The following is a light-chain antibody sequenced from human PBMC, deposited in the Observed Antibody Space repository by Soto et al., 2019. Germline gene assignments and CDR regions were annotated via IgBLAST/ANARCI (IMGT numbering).Light chain of an antibody. CDR3: QQYASYSPT. CDR2: KAS. Sequence: DIQMTQSPSTLSASVGDRVTITCRASQSISSWLAWYQQKPGKAPKLLIYKASSLESGVPSRFSGSGSGTEFTLTISSLQPDDFATYYCQQYASYSPTFCQGTKVDTK. V-gene: IGKV1-5*03. CDR1: QSISSW. J-gene: IGKJ1*01.